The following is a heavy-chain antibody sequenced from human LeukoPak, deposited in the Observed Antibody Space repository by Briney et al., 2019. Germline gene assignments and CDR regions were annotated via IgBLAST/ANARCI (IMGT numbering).Heavy chain of an antibody. V-gene: IGHV4-39*01. J-gene: IGHJ4*02. CDR3: ARRYYYDSSGYYYFFDY. CDR1: GVSISSNNYY. CDR2: IYYSGST. D-gene: IGHD3-22*01. Sequence: SETLSLTCTVSGVSISSNNYYWGWIRQPPGKGLEWIGSIYYSGSTNYNPSLKSRVTISVDTSKNQFSLKLSPVTAADTAVYYCARRYYYDSSGYYYFFDYWGQGTLVTVSS.